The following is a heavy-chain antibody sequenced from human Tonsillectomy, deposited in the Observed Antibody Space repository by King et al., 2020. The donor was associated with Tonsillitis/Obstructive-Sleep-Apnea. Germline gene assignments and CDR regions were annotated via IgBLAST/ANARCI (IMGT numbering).Heavy chain of an antibody. J-gene: IGHJ4*02. CDR1: GFTFSRYA. CDR2: ISGSGDST. D-gene: IGHD3-22*01. CDR3: AKDPTYYYDSSGYYNFEC. V-gene: IGHV3-23*04. Sequence: VQLVESGGGLVQPGGSLRLSCEASGFTFSRYAMSWVRQAPGKGLEWVSAISGSGDSTFYADSVKGRFTISRDNSKNTLYLQMSNLRVEDTAGYYCAKDPTYYYDSSGYYNFECWGQGTLVTVSS.